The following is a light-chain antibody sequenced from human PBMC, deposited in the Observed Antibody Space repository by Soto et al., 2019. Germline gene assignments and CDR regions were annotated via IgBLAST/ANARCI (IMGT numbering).Light chain of an antibody. CDR3: GTWDSSLSDYV. J-gene: IGLJ1*01. CDR1: SSNIGNNY. V-gene: IGLV1-51*02. CDR2: ENN. Sequence: QLVLTQPPSVSAAPGQKVTISCSGSSSNIGNNYVSWYQQLPGTAPKLLIYENNKRPSGIPDRFSGSKSGTSATLGITGLQTGDEADYYCGTWDSSLSDYVFGTGTKLTVL.